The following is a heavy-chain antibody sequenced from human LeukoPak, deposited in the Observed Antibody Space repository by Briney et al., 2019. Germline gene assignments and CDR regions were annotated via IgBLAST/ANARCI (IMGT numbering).Heavy chain of an antibody. J-gene: IGHJ4*02. V-gene: IGHV4-30-4*01. CDR1: GGSISSYY. D-gene: IGHD5-12*01. CDR2: IYYSGST. Sequence: SETLSLTCTVSGGSISSYYWSWIRQPPGKGLEWIGYIYYSGSTYYNPSLKSRVTISVDTSKNQFSLKLSSVTAADTAVYYCARVRYSGYEGDDYWGQGTLVTVSS. CDR3: ARVRYSGYEGDDY.